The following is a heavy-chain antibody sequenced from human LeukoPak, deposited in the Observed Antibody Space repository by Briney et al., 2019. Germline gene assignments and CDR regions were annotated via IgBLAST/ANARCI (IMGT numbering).Heavy chain of an antibody. Sequence: GRSLRLSCAAFGFTFSSYAMHWVRQAPGKGLEWVAVISYDGSNKYHADSVKGRFTISRDSSKNTLYLQMNSLRAEDTAVYYCARGATGGYYYYYGMDVWGQGTTVTVSS. J-gene: IGHJ6*02. D-gene: IGHD2-8*02. V-gene: IGHV3-30-3*01. CDR2: ISYDGSNK. CDR3: ARGATGGYYYYYGMDV. CDR1: GFTFSSYA.